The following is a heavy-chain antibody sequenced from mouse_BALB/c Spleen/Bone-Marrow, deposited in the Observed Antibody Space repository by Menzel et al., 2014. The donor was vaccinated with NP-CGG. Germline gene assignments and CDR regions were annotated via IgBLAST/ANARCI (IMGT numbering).Heavy chain of an antibody. V-gene: IGHV14-3*02. Sequence: EVQLQQSGAELVKPGASVKLSCTASGFNIKDTYMHWVKQRPEQGLEWIGRIDPANGNTKFAPKFQGKATITADTSSNTAYLHLSSLTSEDTAVYYCARGIPYHPMDFWGQGTSVTVSS. CDR2: IDPANGNT. J-gene: IGHJ4*01. CDR1: GFNIKDTY. D-gene: IGHD5-1-1*01. CDR3: ARGIPYHPMDF.